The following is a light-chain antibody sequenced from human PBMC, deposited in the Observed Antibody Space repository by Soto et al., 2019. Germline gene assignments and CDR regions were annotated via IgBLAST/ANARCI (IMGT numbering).Light chain of an antibody. CDR1: SSNIGGNS. CDR2: DDH. Sequence: QSVLTKPPLVSAPPGQKVTISCSGSSSNIGGNSVSWYQQLPGTAPKLLIYDDHKRPSGIPDRFSGSKSGTSATLGITGFQTGDEADYYCGSWDSSLSAYVFGTGTKVTVL. CDR3: GSWDSSLSAYV. J-gene: IGLJ1*01. V-gene: IGLV1-51*01.